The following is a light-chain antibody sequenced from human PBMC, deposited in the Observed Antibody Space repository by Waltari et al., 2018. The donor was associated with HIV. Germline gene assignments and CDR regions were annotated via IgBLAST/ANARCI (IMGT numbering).Light chain of an antibody. CDR2: KTS. CDR3: QHYNSYSGT. J-gene: IGKJ1*01. CDR1: QIINNH. V-gene: IGKV1-5*03. Sequence: DIQMTHSPSTQSASVGDRVTITCRAIQIINNHLTWYQQKPGKAPKLLIYKTSILESVVPSRFSVSGSGTEFTLTISSLQTDDFATYYCQHYNSYSGTFGQGTKVEI.